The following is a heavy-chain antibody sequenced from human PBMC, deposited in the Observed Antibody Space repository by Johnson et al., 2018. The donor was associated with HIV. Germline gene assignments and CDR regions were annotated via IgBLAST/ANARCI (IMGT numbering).Heavy chain of an antibody. CDR1: GFTFDDYA. Sequence: VQLVESGGGLVQPGRSLRLSCAASGFTFDDYAMHWVRQAPGKGLEWVSGISWNSGSIGYADSVKGRFTISRDNAKNSLYLQMNSLRAEDTAVYYCARGREDFWGQGTMVTVSP. V-gene: IGHV3-9*01. CDR2: ISWNSGSI. CDR3: ARGREDF. D-gene: IGHD1-26*01. J-gene: IGHJ3*01.